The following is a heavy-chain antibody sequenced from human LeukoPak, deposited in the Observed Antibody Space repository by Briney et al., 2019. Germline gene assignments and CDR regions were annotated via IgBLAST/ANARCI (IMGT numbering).Heavy chain of an antibody. D-gene: IGHD2-21*01. J-gene: IGHJ3*02. CDR2: ISYDGGNK. CDR3: AKEAFQIGDAFDI. V-gene: IGHV3-30*18. CDR1: GFTFSSYG. Sequence: GGPLRLSCAASGFTFSSYGMHWVRQAPGKGLEWVALISYDGGNKYYADSVKGRFTISRDNSKNTLYLQMNSLRAEDTAVYYCAKEAFQIGDAFDIWGQGTMVTVSS.